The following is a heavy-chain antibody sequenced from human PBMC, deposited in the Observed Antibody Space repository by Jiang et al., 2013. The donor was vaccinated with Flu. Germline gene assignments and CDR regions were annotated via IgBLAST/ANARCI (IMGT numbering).Heavy chain of an antibody. J-gene: IGHJ4*02. Sequence: VLLKPSETLSLTCTVSGYSISSGYYWGWIRQPPGKGLEWIGSIYHSGSTYYNPSLKSRVTISVDTSKNQFSLKLSSVTAADTAVYYCARAQHIVVVIAIRDFDYWGQGTLVTVS. D-gene: IGHD2-21*01. CDR3: ARAQHIVVVIAIRDFDY. V-gene: IGHV4-38-2*02. CDR1: GYSISSGYY. CDR2: IYHSGST.